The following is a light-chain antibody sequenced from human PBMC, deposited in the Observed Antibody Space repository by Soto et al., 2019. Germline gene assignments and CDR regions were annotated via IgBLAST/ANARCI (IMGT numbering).Light chain of an antibody. CDR2: DIS. J-gene: IGKJ2*01. Sequence: DIVLTQFPATLSLSPGERATLSCRASQRVRNYLAWYQWKPGQAPRLLIYDISNRATGIPARFIGSGSGTDFTLTISSLEPEDSAVYYGQQRSAWPRNTFGQGTKLEIK. CDR3: QQRSAWPRNT. CDR1: QRVRNY. V-gene: IGKV3-11*01.